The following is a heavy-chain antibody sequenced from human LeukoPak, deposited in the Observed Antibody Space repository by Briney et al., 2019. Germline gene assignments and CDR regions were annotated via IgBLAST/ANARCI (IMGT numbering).Heavy chain of an antibody. V-gene: IGHV3-43D*03. CDR3: AKGTSSWHEFDY. Sequence: GGSLRLSCAASGFTFDDYAMHWVRQAPGKGLEWVSLITWDAGSTYYADSVKGRFTISRDNSKNSLYLQMNSLRAEDTALYYCAKGTSSWHEFDYWGQGTLVTVST. D-gene: IGHD6-13*01. J-gene: IGHJ4*02. CDR2: ITWDAGST. CDR1: GFTFDDYA.